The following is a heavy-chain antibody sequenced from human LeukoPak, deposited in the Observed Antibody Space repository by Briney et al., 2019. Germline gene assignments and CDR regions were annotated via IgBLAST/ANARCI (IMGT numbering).Heavy chain of an antibody. D-gene: IGHD4-17*01. J-gene: IGHJ4*02. Sequence: GSLRLSCVISGLTVSSTYMSWLRQAPGKRLEWVAVIYSGGTTNYADSLKGRFIVYRDSSKNTLYLQLNSLRAEDTAVYYCASKVTTGYWGEGNLVTVSS. CDR1: GLTVSSTY. CDR2: IYSGGTT. V-gene: IGHV3-66*01. CDR3: ASKVTTGY.